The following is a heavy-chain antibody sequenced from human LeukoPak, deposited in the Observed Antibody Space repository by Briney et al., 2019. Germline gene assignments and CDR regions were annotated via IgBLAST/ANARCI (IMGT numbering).Heavy chain of an antibody. CDR3: ARDGSDLDYYDSSGPGAFDI. J-gene: IGHJ3*02. V-gene: IGHV4-31*03. D-gene: IGHD3-22*01. CDR1: GGSISSGGYY. Sequence: SQTLSLTCTVSGGSISSGGYYWSWIRQHPGKGLEWIGYIYYSGSTYYNPSLKSRVTISVDTSENQFSLKLSSVTAADTAVYYCARDGSDLDYYDSSGPGAFDIWGQGTMVTVSS. CDR2: IYYSGST.